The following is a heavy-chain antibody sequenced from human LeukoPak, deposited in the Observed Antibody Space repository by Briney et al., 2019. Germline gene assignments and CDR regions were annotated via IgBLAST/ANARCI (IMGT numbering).Heavy chain of an antibody. V-gene: IGHV3-11*01. Sequence: GGSLRLSCAASGFTFSDHYMSWIRQVPGKGLEWLSYIGDSPRSIYHADSVKGRFTISRDNAKNSVYLQMDSLRVEDTAVYYCARDGVALDYWGQGTLVTVSS. CDR2: IGDSPRSI. D-gene: IGHD3-3*01. CDR1: GFTFSDHY. CDR3: ARDGVALDY. J-gene: IGHJ4*02.